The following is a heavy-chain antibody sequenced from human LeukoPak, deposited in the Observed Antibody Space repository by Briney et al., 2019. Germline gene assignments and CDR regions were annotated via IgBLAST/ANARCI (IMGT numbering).Heavy chain of an antibody. CDR1: GFTFSSYE. V-gene: IGHV3-48*03. J-gene: IGHJ6*02. D-gene: IGHD4-17*01. Sequence: GGSLRLSCAASGFTFSSYEMNWVRQAPGKGLEWVSYISSSGSTIYYADSVKGRFTISRDNAKNSLYLQMKSLRAEDTAVYYCASRSGGDYAPYYYGMDVWGQGTTVTVSS. CDR2: ISSSGSTI. CDR3: ASRSGGDYAPYYYGMDV.